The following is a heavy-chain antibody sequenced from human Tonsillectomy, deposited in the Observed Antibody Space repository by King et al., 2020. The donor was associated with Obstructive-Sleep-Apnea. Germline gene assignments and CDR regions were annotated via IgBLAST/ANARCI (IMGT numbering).Heavy chain of an antibody. J-gene: IGHJ4*02. CDR1: GGSISSYY. Sequence: PLQESGPGLVKPSETLSLTCTVSGGSISSYYWSWIRQPPGKGLEWIGYIYYSGGTNYNPSLKSRVTISVDTSKNQFSLKLSSVTAADTAVYYCARDRQQVYYWGQGTLVTVSS. CDR3: ARDRQQVYY. CDR2: IYYSGGT. V-gene: IGHV4-59*01. D-gene: IGHD6-13*01.